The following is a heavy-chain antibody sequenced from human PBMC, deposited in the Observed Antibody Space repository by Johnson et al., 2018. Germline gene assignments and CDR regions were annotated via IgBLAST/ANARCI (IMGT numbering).Heavy chain of an antibody. Sequence: QVQLVQSGPGLVKPSETLSLTCTVSGGSISSYYWSWIRQPPGKGLEWIGYIYYSGSTNYNPSLKSRVTISVDTSKNQFSLKLSSVTAADTAVYYCARHWAPQSSAFDIWGQGTMVTVSS. D-gene: IGHD7-27*01. J-gene: IGHJ3*02. CDR2: IYYSGST. CDR3: ARHWAPQSSAFDI. CDR1: GGSISSYY. V-gene: IGHV4-59*01.